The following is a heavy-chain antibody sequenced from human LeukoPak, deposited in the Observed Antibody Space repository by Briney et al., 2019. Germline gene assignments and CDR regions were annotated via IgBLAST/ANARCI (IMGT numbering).Heavy chain of an antibody. J-gene: IGHJ4*02. V-gene: IGHV1-69*13. CDR3: ARDGYSSSSFTPFDY. D-gene: IGHD6-6*01. CDR1: GGTFSSYA. CDR2: IIPIFGTA. Sequence: SVKVSCKASGGTFSSYAISWVRQAPGQGLEWMGGIIPIFGTANYAQKFQGRVTITADESTSTPYMELSSLRSEDTAVYYCARDGYSSSSFTPFDYWGQGTLVTVSS.